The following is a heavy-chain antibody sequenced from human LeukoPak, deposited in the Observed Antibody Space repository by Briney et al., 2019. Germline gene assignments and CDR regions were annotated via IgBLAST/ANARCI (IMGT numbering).Heavy chain of an antibody. CDR3: ARLLNNDNSGDPDTFDM. Sequence: SETLSLTCSVSGGSISRDYWSWIRQPPGKGLEWIGYISYSGSARYNPSFQSRVTISMEMSKPHFSLKLTSMTAADTAVYYCARLLNNDNSGDPDTFDMWGPGTMVTVSS. CDR2: ISYSGSA. D-gene: IGHD3-22*01. CDR1: GGSISRDY. V-gene: IGHV4-59*08. J-gene: IGHJ3*02.